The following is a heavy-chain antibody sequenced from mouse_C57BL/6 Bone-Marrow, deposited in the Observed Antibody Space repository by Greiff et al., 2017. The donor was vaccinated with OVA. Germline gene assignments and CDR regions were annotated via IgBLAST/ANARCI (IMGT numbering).Heavy chain of an antibody. J-gene: IGHJ2*01. D-gene: IGHD1-1*01. CDR1: GYSFTDYN. Sequence: LVKPGASVKISCKASGYSFTDYNMNWVKQSNGKSLEWIGVINPNYGTTSYNQKFKGKATLTVDQSSSTAYMQLNSLTSEDSAVYYCARGGVITTVVDYYFDYWGQGTTLTVSS. CDR2: INPNYGTT. CDR3: ARGGVITTVVDYYFDY. V-gene: IGHV1-39*01.